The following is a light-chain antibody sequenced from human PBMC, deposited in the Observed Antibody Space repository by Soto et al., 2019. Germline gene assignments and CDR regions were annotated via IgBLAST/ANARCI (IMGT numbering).Light chain of an antibody. CDR3: QQYGTSPIT. J-gene: IGKJ5*01. CDR1: QTVSSY. V-gene: IGKV3-20*01. Sequence: ENVLTQSPGTLSLSPGERATLSCRASQTVSSYLTWYQQRPGQAPRLLIYGASKRATGIPDRFSGSGSGTDFTLPISRPEPEDFGLYYCQQYGTSPITFGQGTRLEIK. CDR2: GAS.